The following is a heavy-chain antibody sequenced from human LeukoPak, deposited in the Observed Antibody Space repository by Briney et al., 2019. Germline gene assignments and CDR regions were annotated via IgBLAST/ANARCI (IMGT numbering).Heavy chain of an antibody. D-gene: IGHD4-17*01. CDR3: ARFYGDYRIDY. Sequence: PSETLSLTCAVYGGSFSGYYWSWIRQPPGKGLEWIGEINHSGSTNYNPSLKSRVTISVDTSKNQFSLKLTSVTAADTAVYYCARFYGDYRIDYWGQGTLVTVSS. CDR2: INHSGST. J-gene: IGHJ4*02. V-gene: IGHV4-34*01. CDR1: GGSFSGYY.